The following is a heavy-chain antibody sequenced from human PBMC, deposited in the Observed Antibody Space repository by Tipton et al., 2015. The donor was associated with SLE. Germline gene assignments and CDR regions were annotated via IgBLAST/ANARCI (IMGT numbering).Heavy chain of an antibody. CDR3: ARGSDGEYVRYFDV. J-gene: IGHJ2*01. D-gene: IGHD4-17*01. V-gene: IGHV4-38-2*01. Sequence: GLVKPSEILSLTCGVSGYSISSGYYWGWIRQPPGKGLQWIGSIYHTGGTHYNPSLKSRVTISVDTSENRVSLRLKSVSAADTAVYYCARGSDGEYVRYFDVWGPGTLVTVSS. CDR1: GYSISSGYY. CDR2: IYHTGGT.